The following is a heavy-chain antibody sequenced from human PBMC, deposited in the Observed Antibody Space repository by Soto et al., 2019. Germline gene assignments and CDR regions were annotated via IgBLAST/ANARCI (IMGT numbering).Heavy chain of an antibody. V-gene: IGHV3-33*01. Sequence: QVQLVESGGGVVQPGRSLRLSCAASGFTFSSYGMHWVRQAPGKGLEWVAVIWYDGSNKYYADSVKGRFTISRDNSKNTLYLQRNSLRAEDTAVYYCARDAPPYCSSPSCSPYGMDVWGQGTTVTVSS. CDR1: GFTFSSYG. J-gene: IGHJ6*02. CDR3: ARDAPPYCSSPSCSPYGMDV. CDR2: IWYDGSNK. D-gene: IGHD2-2*01.